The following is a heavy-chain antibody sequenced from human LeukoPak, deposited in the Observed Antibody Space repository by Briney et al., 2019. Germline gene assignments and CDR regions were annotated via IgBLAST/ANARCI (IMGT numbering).Heavy chain of an antibody. V-gene: IGHV4-34*01. CDR3: ARGRRIWKDSRNYFDY. D-gene: IGHD3-22*01. Sequence: SETLSLTCAVYGGSFSGYYWSWIRQPPGKGLEWIGEINHSGSTNYNPSLKSRVTITVDTSKNQFSLKLSSVTAADTAVYYCARGRRIWKDSRNYFDYWGQGTLVTVSS. CDR1: GGSFSGYY. J-gene: IGHJ4*02. CDR2: INHSGST.